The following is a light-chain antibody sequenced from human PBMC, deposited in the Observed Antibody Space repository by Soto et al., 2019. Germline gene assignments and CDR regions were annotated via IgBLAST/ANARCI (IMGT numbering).Light chain of an antibody. CDR3: QQADSLPLVT. CDR1: QDISTW. V-gene: IGKV1-12*01. J-gene: IGKJ5*01. Sequence: DNRMTQSPSSVSASVGDRVTITCRASQDISTWVAWYQQKPGKAPKLLIYAASSLFSGVPSRFSGSGSGTDFTLTISSLQPEDFATYYCQQADSLPLVTFGQGTRLEIK. CDR2: AAS.